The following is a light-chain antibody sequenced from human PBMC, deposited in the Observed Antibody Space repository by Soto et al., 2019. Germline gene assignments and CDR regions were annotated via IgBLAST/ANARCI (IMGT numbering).Light chain of an antibody. Sequence: EILMTQSPATLSVSPGERATVSCRSSQSVSSSYLAWYQQKPGQAPRLLIYGASSRATGIPDRFSGSGSGTDFTLTISRLEPEDFAVYYCQQYGSSPLTFGGGTKVDIK. J-gene: IGKJ4*01. CDR2: GAS. CDR3: QQYGSSPLT. CDR1: QSVSSSY. V-gene: IGKV3-20*01.